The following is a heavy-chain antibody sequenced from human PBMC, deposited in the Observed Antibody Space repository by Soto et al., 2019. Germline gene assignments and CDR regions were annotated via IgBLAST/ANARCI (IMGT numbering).Heavy chain of an antibody. Sequence: SETLSLTCAVYGGSFSGYYWTWIRQPPGTGLEWIGEINHSGSTNYNPSLKSRVTISVDKSKNQCSLNLSSVTAADTAVYYCARAGGLGAVAVDYWGQRTLVTVS. J-gene: IGHJ4*02. D-gene: IGHD6-19*01. CDR3: ARAGGLGAVAVDY. CDR1: GGSFSGYY. CDR2: INHSGST. V-gene: IGHV4-34*01.